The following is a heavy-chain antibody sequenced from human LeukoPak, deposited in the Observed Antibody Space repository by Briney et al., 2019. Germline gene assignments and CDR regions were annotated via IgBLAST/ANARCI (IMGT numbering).Heavy chain of an antibody. CDR2: IIPILNIA. D-gene: IGHD3-10*01. V-gene: IGHV1-69*04. CDR1: GGTFSSYA. J-gene: IGHJ4*02. CDR3: ARASEGFGDLES. Sequence: GSSVKVSCKASGGTFSSYAISWVRQAPGQGLEWMGRIIPILNIANYAQKFQGRVTITADKSTSTAYMELSSLRSEDTAVYYCARASEGFGDLESWGQGTLVTVSS.